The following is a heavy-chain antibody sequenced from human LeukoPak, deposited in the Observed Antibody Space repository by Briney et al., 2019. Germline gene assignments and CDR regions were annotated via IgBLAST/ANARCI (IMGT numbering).Heavy chain of an antibody. Sequence: GGSLRLSCAASGFTFSSYAMSWVRQAPGKGLEWVSAISGSGGSTYYADSVKGRFTISRDNSKNTLYLQMNSLRAEDTAVYYCARDEWLRRRLVNYYYYMDVWGKGTTVTVSS. J-gene: IGHJ6*03. D-gene: IGHD3-3*01. CDR1: GFTFSSYA. CDR3: ARDEWLRRRLVNYYYYMDV. V-gene: IGHV3-23*01. CDR2: ISGSGGST.